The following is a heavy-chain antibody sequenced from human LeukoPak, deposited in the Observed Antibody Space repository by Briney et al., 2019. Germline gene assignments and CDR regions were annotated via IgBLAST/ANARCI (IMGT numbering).Heavy chain of an antibody. Sequence: PSETLSLTCTVSGVSISSYYGSWIRQPPGKGLEWIGYIYYSGSTNYNPSLQSRVTISVDTSKNQFSLKLSSVTAADTAVYYCARHGGPTYDSSGYFPPLGFDIWGQGTMVTVSS. CDR2: IYYSGST. V-gene: IGHV4-59*08. CDR1: GVSISSYY. J-gene: IGHJ3*02. CDR3: ARHGGPTYDSSGYFPPLGFDI. D-gene: IGHD3-22*01.